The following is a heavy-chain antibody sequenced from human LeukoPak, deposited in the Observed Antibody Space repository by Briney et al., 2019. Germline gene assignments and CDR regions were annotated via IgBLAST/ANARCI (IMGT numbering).Heavy chain of an antibody. V-gene: IGHV1-2*02. D-gene: IGHD2-15*01. CDR1: GYTFTGYY. CDR2: INPNSGGT. CDR3: ARGGLATSRYCSGGSCYQGTWFDP. Sequence: ASVKVSCKASGYTFTGYYMHWVRQAPGQGLEWMGWINPNSGGTNYAQKFQGRVTMTRDTSISTAYMELSRLRSDDTAVYYCARGGLATSRYCSGGSCYQGTWFDPWGQGTLVTVSS. J-gene: IGHJ5*02.